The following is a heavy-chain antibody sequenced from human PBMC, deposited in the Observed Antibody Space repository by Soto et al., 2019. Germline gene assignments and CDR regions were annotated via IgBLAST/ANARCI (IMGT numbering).Heavy chain of an antibody. V-gene: IGHV1-69*01. CDR2: IIARFGTT. Sequence: QVLLVQSGAEVKKPGSSVKVSCKASGGTFSDYTFTWVRQAPGQGLEWMGGIIARFGTTNFAQNFQGSVTITAVGSTSSAYMALSSLRSEDTAVYYCVSAYSTGWYGIPYWGQGTLVTVSS. CDR3: VSAYSTGWYGIPY. CDR1: GGTFSDYT. J-gene: IGHJ4*02. D-gene: IGHD6-19*01.